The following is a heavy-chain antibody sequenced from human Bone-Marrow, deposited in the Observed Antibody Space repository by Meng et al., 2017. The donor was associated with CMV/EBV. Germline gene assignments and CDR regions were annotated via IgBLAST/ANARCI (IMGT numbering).Heavy chain of an antibody. CDR3: ARDPTKYSSSTQYAIYYYYYYGMDV. CDR1: GGTFSSYA. Sequence: SVKVSCKASGGTFSSYAISWVRQAPGQGLEWMGGIIPIFGTANYAQKFQGRVTITTDESTSTAYMELSSLRYKDTAVYYCARDPTKYSSSTQYAIYYYYYYGMDVWGQGTTVTVSS. CDR2: IIPIFGTA. V-gene: IGHV1-69*05. D-gene: IGHD6-6*01. J-gene: IGHJ6*02.